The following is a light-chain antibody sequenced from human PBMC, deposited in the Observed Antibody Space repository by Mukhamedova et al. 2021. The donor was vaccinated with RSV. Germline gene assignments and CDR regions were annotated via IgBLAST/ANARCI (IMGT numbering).Light chain of an antibody. J-gene: IGKJ4*01. CDR3: QQGKTFPLT. V-gene: IGKV1-12*01. CDR2: SAS. Sequence: WYQRRVHGEAPKLLIYSASSLQTGVPSRFRGSGSGTDFTLTINGLQPEDFVTYFCQQGKTFPLTFGGGTKVEIK.